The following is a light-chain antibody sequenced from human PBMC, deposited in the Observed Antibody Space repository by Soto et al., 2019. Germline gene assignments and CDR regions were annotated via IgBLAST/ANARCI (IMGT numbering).Light chain of an antibody. CDR3: QESYNMPWT. CDR1: QSISNY. V-gene: IGKV1-39*01. J-gene: IGKJ1*01. Sequence: DVQVTQSPSSLSASVGDRVTITCRTSQSISNYLNWYQQKPGEAPKLLIYAASSLQSGVPSRFSGSGSGTEFTLTISSLQLEDFATYSCQESYNMPWTFGQGTKVDI. CDR2: AAS.